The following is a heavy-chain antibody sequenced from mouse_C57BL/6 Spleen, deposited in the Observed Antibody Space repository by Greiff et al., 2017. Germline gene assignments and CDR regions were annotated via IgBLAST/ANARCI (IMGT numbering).Heavy chain of an antibody. CDR3: ARGSVLSGAMDY. D-gene: IGHD1-1*02. CDR1: GYSITSGYY. CDR2: ISYDGSN. V-gene: IGHV3-6*01. J-gene: IGHJ4*01. Sequence: ESGPGLVKPSQSLSLTCSVTGYSITSGYYWNWIRQSPGNKLEWMGDISYDGSNNYKPSLKNRISITRDTSQNQFFLKLNSVTTEDTATNYCARGSVLSGAMDYWGKGTSVTVSS.